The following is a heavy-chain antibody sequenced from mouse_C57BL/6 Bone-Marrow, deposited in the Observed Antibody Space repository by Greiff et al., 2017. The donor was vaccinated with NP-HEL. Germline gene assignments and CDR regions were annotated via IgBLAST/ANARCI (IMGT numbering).Heavy chain of an antibody. CDR3: ARGGHYGSSPHFDY. D-gene: IGHD1-1*01. CDR1: GYTFTSYG. Sequence: VQLQESGAELARPGASVKLSCKASGYTFTSYGISWVKQRTGQGLEWIGEIYPRRGNPYYNEKFKGKATLTADQSSSTAYMELRSLTSEDSAVYFCARGGHYGSSPHFDYWGQGTTLTVSS. CDR2: IYPRRGNP. J-gene: IGHJ2*01. V-gene: IGHV1-81*01.